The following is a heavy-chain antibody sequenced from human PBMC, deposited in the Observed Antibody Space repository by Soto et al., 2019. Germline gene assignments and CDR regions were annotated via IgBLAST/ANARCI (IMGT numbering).Heavy chain of an antibody. CDR3: AKGSKGFDY. D-gene: IGHD2-2*01. J-gene: IGHJ4*02. CDR1: GFTFSSYA. Sequence: EVQVLESGGGLVQPGGPLRLSCAASGFTFSSYAMTWVRQAPGKGLEWVSAITGGGDNTYYADSVKGRFTISRDNFKNTLYLQMNSLRDEDTATYYCAKGSKGFDYWGQGTLVTVSS. V-gene: IGHV3-23*01. CDR2: ITGGGDNT.